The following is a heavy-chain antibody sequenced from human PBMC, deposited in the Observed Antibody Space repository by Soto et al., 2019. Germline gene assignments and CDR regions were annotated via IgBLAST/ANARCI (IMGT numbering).Heavy chain of an antibody. V-gene: IGHV2-5*01. CDR1: GFSLSTSEVG. CDR3: AHRRGLLEAVANWFDP. J-gene: IGHJ5*02. CDR2: IYWNDDK. Sequence: QITLKESGPTLVKPTQTLTLTCTFSGFSLSTSEVGVGWIRQPPGKALEWLALIYWNDDKRYSPSLKSRLTIRKDTSKSQVVLAMTNMDPVDTATYYCAHRRGLLEAVANWFDPWGQGTLVTVSS. D-gene: IGHD3-10*01.